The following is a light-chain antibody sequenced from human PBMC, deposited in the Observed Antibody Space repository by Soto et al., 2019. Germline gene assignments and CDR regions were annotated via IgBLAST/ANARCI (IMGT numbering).Light chain of an antibody. Sequence: EIVLTQSPGTLSLSPGERATLSCSASQSVSSSYLAWYQQKPGQAPTLLIYGASSRATGIPDRFSGSGSGTDFTLTISRLEPEDFAVYYCQEYGSSPLTFGGGTKVEIK. CDR3: QEYGSSPLT. CDR2: GAS. V-gene: IGKV3-20*01. CDR1: QSVSSSY. J-gene: IGKJ4*01.